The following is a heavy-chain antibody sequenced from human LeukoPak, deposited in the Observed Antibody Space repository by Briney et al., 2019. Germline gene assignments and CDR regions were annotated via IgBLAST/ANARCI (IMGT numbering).Heavy chain of an antibody. D-gene: IGHD2-21*01. CDR3: ARGGLWYYYMDV. CDR2: IQPSSGGT. V-gene: IGHV1-2*06. CDR1: GYTFTGTN. J-gene: IGHJ6*03. Sequence: ASVKVSCRASGYTFTGTNMHGGHQAPGQGLEWMGRIQPSSGGTNYAQKFQGRVTMTRDTSISTAYVELSRLRSDDTAVYYCARGGLWYYYMDVWGKGTTVTVSS.